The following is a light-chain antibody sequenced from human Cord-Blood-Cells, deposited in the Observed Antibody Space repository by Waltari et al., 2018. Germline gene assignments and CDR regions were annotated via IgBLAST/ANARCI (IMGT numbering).Light chain of an antibody. CDR3: CSYAGSSTWV. CDR1: SSDVGRYNP. Sequence: QSALTQPASVSGSPGQSITISCTGTSSDVGRYNPLSWYQQHPGKAPKLMIYEGSKRPSGVSNRFSGSKSGNTASLTISGLQAEDEADYYCCSYAGSSTWVFGGGTKLTVL. V-gene: IGLV2-23*01. J-gene: IGLJ3*02. CDR2: EGS.